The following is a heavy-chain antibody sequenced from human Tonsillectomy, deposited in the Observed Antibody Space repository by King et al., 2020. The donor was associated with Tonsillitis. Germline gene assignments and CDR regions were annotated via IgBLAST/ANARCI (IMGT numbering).Heavy chain of an antibody. J-gene: IGHJ5*02. D-gene: IGHD3-10*01. CDR3: ARGSLFYYGSGSYRRWFDP. CDR2: INHSGRT. Sequence: QVQLQQWGAGLLKPSETLSRTCAVYGGSFSGYYWSWIRQPPGKGLEWIGEINHSGRTNYNPSLTSRVTISVDTSKNQFSLKLSSVTAADTAVYYCARGSLFYYGSGSYRRWFDPWGQGTLVTVSS. CDR1: GGSFSGYY. V-gene: IGHV4-34*01.